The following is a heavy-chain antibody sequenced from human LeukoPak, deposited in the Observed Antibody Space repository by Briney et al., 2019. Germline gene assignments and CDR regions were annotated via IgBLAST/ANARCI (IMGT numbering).Heavy chain of an antibody. CDR1: GGSFSGYY. V-gene: IGHV4-34*01. J-gene: IGHJ5*02. Sequence: SETLSLTCAVYGGSFSGYYWSWIRHPPGKGLEWIGEINHSGSTNYNPSLKSRVTISVDTSKSQFSLKLSSVTAADTVVYYCARGGFYSNYGTDWFDPWGQGTLVTVSS. CDR2: INHSGST. CDR3: ARGGFYSNYGTDWFDP. D-gene: IGHD4-11*01.